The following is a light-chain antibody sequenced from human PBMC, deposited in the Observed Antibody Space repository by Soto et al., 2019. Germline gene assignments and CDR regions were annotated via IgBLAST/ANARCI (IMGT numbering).Light chain of an antibody. CDR3: QQYGSSPPYT. V-gene: IGKV3-20*01. J-gene: IGKJ2*01. CDR1: QSIDNS. CDR2: GAS. Sequence: TQSPSPLSASIGDRVTITCRASQSIDNSLAWYQQKPGQAPRLLIYGASSRATGIPDRFSGSGSGTDFTLTISRLEPEDFAVYYCQQYGSSPPYTFGQGTKLEIK.